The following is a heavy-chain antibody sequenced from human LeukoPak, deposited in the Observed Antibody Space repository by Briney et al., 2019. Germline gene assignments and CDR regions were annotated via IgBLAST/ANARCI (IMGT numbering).Heavy chain of an antibody. J-gene: IGHJ5*02. CDR1: GFTFSSYA. D-gene: IGHD2-15*01. CDR2: ISGSGGST. CDR3: AKQGFVVVVAATTWFDP. Sequence: GGSLRLSCAASGFTFSSYAMSWVRQAPGKGLEWVSAISGSGGSTYYADSVKGRFTISRDNSKNTLYLQMNNLRAEDTAVYCCAKQGFVVVVAATTWFDPWGQGTLVTVSS. V-gene: IGHV3-23*01.